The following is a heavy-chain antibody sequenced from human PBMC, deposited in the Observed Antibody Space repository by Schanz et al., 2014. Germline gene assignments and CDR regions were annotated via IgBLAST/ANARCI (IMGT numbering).Heavy chain of an antibody. CDR1: GFGFSSYG. V-gene: IGHV3-33*08. CDR3: ARDHTTESYYSAGPPIDY. CDR2: IWYDGSNK. D-gene: IGHD1-26*01. Sequence: VPLLESGGGLVQPGGSLRLSCAASGFGFSSYGMHWVRQAPGKGLEWVAVIWYDGSNKYYADSVKGRFTISRDNSKNTLFLQMNSLRAEDTAVYYCARDHTTESYYSAGPPIDYWGQGTLLTVSS. J-gene: IGHJ4*02.